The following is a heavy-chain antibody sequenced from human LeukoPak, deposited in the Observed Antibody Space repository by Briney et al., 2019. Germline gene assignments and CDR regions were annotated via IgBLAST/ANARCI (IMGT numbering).Heavy chain of an antibody. CDR2: IYHSGST. CDR3: ARHLNYYYYYYMDV. J-gene: IGHJ6*03. V-gene: IGHV4-4*02. Sequence: SETLSLTCAVSSGSISSSTWWTWVRQPPGKGLEWIGEIYHSGSTNYNPSLKSRVTISVDTSKNQFSLNLTSVTAADTAVYFCARHLNYYYYYYMDVWGKGTTVTVSS. CDR1: SGSISSSTW.